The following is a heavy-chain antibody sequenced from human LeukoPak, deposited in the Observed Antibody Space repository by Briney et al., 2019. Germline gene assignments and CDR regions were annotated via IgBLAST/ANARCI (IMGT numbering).Heavy chain of an antibody. D-gene: IGHD3-10*01. V-gene: IGHV3-30*02. CDR2: IRYDGSNK. CDR1: GFTFNNYG. CDR3: AKDPGYASEHDYYFGY. J-gene: IGHJ4*02. Sequence: PGGSLRLSCAASGFTFNNYGMHWVRQAPGKGLEWVAFIRYDGSNKYYADSVKGRFTISRDNSKNTLYLQMNSLRAEDTAVYYCAKDPGYASEHDYYFGYWGQGTLVTVSS.